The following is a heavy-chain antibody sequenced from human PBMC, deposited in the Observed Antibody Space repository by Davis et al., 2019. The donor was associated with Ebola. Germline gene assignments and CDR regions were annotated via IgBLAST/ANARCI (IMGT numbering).Heavy chain of an antibody. J-gene: IGHJ4*02. Sequence: GESLKISCAASGFPFSVYFMDWVRLTPGKGLEWVGLSRNKENRYSTEYAASVKGRFTISRDASKNLLYLEMKSLRTEDTAVYYCVTENWYRFESWGQGTLVTVSS. CDR3: VTENWYRFES. CDR2: SRNKENRYST. CDR1: GFPFSVYF. V-gene: IGHV3-72*01. D-gene: IGHD1/OR15-1a*01.